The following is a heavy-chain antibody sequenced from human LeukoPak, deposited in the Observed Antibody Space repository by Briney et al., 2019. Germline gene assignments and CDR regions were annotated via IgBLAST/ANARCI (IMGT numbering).Heavy chain of an antibody. CDR2: IINNGVST. CDR3: VKASEGYCSSSSCYGGVDY. J-gene: IGHJ4*02. Sequence: GGSLRLSCSASGFTFSSYGMHWVRQPPGMRLESVSAIINNGVSTYYADSVKGRFTISRDNSKNTLYIQMSSLRTEDTAVYYCVKASEGYCSSSSCYGGVDYWGQGTLVTVSS. V-gene: IGHV3-64D*06. CDR1: GFTFSSYG. D-gene: IGHD2-2*01.